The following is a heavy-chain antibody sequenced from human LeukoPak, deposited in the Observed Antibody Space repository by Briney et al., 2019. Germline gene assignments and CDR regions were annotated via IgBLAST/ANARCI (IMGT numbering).Heavy chain of an antibody. CDR2: INPNSGDT. CDR1: GYTFTSYY. CDR3: ARATAAGTLLYYSYMDV. V-gene: IGHV1-2*02. D-gene: IGHD6-13*01. J-gene: IGHJ6*03. Sequence: ASVKVSCKASGYTFTSYYMHWVRQAPGQGLEWMGWINPNSGDTNYAQKFQGRVTMTRDTSINTAYMELSRLRSDDTAVYYCARATAAGTLLYYSYMDVWGKGTTVTVSS.